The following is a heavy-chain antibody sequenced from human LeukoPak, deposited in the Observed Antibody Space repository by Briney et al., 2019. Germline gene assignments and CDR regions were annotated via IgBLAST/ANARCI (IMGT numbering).Heavy chain of an antibody. CDR2: IIPILGIA. D-gene: IGHD6-13*01. J-gene: IGHJ6*02. Sequence: GASVKVSCKASGGAFSSYAISWVRQAPGQGLEWMGRIIPILGIANYAQKFQGRVTITADKSTSTAYMELSSLRSEDTAVYYCAALWGRQQLVPDPYYYYGMDVWGQGTMVTVSS. CDR3: AALWGRQQLVPDPYYYYGMDV. V-gene: IGHV1-69*04. CDR1: GGAFSSYA.